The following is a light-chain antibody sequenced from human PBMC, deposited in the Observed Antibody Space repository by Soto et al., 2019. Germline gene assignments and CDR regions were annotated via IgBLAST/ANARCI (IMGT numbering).Light chain of an antibody. V-gene: IGKV3-15*01. Sequence: EIMMTQSPVTLSVYLGERATLSCRASQSVSNNLAWYQQKPGQAPRLLIYYASTRATGIPARFSGSGSGTEFTLTISSLQSEDFALYYCQQYNDWPPITFGQGTRLEIK. CDR1: QSVSNN. J-gene: IGKJ5*01. CDR3: QQYNDWPPIT. CDR2: YAS.